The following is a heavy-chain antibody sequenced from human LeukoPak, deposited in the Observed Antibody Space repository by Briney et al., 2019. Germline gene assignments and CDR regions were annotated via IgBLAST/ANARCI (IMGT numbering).Heavy chain of an antibody. V-gene: IGHV3-11*04. CDR3: ARDRYSSNWPTIYNAFDI. D-gene: IGHD6-13*01. CDR1: GFTFSDYY. J-gene: IGHJ3*02. CDR2: ISSSGSTI. Sequence: PGGSLRLSCAASGFTFSDYYMSWIRQAPGKGLEWVSYISSSGSTIYYADSVRGRFTISRDSARNSLYLQMNSLRADDTAVYYCARDRYSSNWPTIYNAFDIWGQGTMVTVSS.